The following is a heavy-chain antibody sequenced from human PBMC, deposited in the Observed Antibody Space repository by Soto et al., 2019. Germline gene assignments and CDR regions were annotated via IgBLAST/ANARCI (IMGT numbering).Heavy chain of an antibody. D-gene: IGHD1-20*01. CDR1: GYTLTELS. J-gene: IGHJ5*02. CDR2: FDPEDGET. CDR3: ERDHGNWSDVGFDP. Sequence: ASVKVSCKVSGYTLTELSMHWVRQAPGKGLEWMGGFDPEDGETIYAQKFQGRVTMTEDTSTDTAYMELSSLRSEDTAVYYCERDHGNWSDVGFDPWGQGTLVTVSS. V-gene: IGHV1-24*01.